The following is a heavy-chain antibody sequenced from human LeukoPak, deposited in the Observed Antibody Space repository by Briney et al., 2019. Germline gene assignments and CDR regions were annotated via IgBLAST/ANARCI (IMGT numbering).Heavy chain of an antibody. CDR1: GFTFSSYG. D-gene: IGHD3-16*02. Sequence: GGSLRLSCAASGFTFSSYGIHWVRQAAGKGLEWVTFISYDGSNEYYADSVRGRFTISRDNSKNTVYLQMNSLRAEDTAVYYCASAPMITFGGVIAHFDYWGQGTLVTVSS. J-gene: IGHJ4*02. CDR2: ISYDGSNE. CDR3: ASAPMITFGGVIAHFDY. V-gene: IGHV3-30*03.